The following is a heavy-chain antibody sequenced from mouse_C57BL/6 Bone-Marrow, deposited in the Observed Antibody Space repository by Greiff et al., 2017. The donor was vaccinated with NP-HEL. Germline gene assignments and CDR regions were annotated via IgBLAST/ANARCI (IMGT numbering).Heavy chain of an antibody. CDR2: IRSKSNNYAT. CDR1: GFSFNTYA. J-gene: IGHJ4*01. D-gene: IGHD2-2*01. CDR3: VRWLRRYYAMDY. V-gene: IGHV10-1*01. Sequence: EVQLVESGGGLVQPKGSLKLSCAASGFSFNTYAMNWVRQAPGTGLEWVARIRSKSNNYATYYADSVKDRFTISRDDSESMLYLQMNNLKTEDTAMYYCVRWLRRYYAMDYWGQGTSVTVSS.